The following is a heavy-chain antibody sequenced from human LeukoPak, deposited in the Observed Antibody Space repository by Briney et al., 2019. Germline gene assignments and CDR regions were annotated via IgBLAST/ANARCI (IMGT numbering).Heavy chain of an antibody. Sequence: ASVKVSCKASGYTFIGYYIHWVRQAPGQGLEWMGWINPKSGGTYYAQKFQGRVTMTRDTSISTAYMELSRLRSDDTAVYYCARIYCSGRSCFDYFDYWGQGTLVTVSS. CDR2: INPKSGGT. V-gene: IGHV1-2*02. CDR3: ARIYCSGRSCFDYFDY. CDR1: GYTFIGYY. J-gene: IGHJ4*02. D-gene: IGHD2-15*01.